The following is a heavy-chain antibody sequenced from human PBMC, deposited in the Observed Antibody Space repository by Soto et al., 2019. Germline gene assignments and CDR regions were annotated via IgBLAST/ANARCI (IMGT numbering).Heavy chain of an antibody. CDR1: GYTFTSYA. J-gene: IGHJ6*02. D-gene: IGHD6-6*01. CDR3: ARDSGPITAARAGYYYGLDV. Sequence: GASVKVSCKASGYTFTSYAMHWVRQAPGQRLEWMGWINAGNGNTKYSQKFQGRVTMTRDTSTSTAYMELSSLRSEDTAVYYCARDSGPITAARAGYYYGLDVWGQGTTVTVSS. CDR2: INAGNGNT. V-gene: IGHV1-3*01.